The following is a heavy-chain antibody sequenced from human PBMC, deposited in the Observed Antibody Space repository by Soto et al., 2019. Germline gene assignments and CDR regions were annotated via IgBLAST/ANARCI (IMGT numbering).Heavy chain of an antibody. CDR1: GFTFSSYG. CDR3: ARDSGMTTVTTSFYYGMDV. J-gene: IGHJ6*02. CDR2: ISYDGRNK. V-gene: IGHV3-30*03. Sequence: PGGSLRLSCAASGFTFSSYGMHWVRQAPGKGLEWVAVISYDGRNKYYADSVKGRFTISRDNSKNTLYLQMNSLKTEDTAVYFCARDSGMTTVTTSFYYGMDVWGQGTTVTVSS. D-gene: IGHD4-4*01.